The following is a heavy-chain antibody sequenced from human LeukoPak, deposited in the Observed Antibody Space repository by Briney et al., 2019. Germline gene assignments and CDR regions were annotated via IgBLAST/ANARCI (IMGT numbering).Heavy chain of an antibody. V-gene: IGHV3-66*01. CDR1: GFTVSSNY. Sequence: GGSLRLSCAASGFTVSSNYMSWVRQAPGKGLEWVSIIYSGGSTYYADSVKGRFTISRDNSKNTLYLQMNSLRAEDTAVYYCARDITTVTDPSPAFDIWGQGTMVTVSS. CDR3: ARDITTVTDPSPAFDI. D-gene: IGHD4-17*01. CDR2: IYSGGST. J-gene: IGHJ3*02.